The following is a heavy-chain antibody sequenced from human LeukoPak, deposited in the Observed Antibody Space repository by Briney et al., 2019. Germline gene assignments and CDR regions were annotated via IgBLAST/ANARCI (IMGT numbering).Heavy chain of an antibody. CDR3: ARTMVRAIPGFDY. CDR2: MSPDSGRT. J-gene: IGHJ4*02. Sequence: ASVKVSCKASGYSFTSYDLHWVRQATGQGLECLGWMSPDSGRTGYARKFQGRVTMTRNTSTGTAYMELSSLTSEDTAVYYCARTMVRAIPGFDYWGQGTLVTVSS. CDR1: GYSFTSYD. D-gene: IGHD3-10*01. V-gene: IGHV1-8*01.